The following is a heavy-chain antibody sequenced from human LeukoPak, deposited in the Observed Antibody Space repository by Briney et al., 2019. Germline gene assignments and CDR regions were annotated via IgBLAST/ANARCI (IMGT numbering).Heavy chain of an antibody. D-gene: IGHD3-10*01. CDR2: ISGSGGST. Sequence: PGGSLRLSCAASGFTFSSYAMRWVRQAPGKGLEWVSAISGSGGSTYYADSVKGRFTISRDNSKNTLYLQMNSLRAEDTAVYYCAKDGVQVGYFDYWGQGTLVTVSS. CDR1: GFTFSSYA. V-gene: IGHV3-23*01. J-gene: IGHJ4*02. CDR3: AKDGVQVGYFDY.